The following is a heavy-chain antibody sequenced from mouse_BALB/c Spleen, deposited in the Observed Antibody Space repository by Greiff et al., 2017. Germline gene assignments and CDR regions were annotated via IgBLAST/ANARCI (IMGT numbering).Heavy chain of an antibody. V-gene: IGHV5-17*02. J-gene: IGHJ2*01. CDR1: GFTFSSFG. CDR2: ISSGSSTI. CDR3: ARDGNYRGYFDY. Sequence: EVHLVESGGGLVQPGGSRKLSCAASGFTFSSFGMHWVRQAPEKGLEWVAYISSGSSTIYYADTVKGRFTISRDNPKNTLFLQMTSLRSEDTAMYYCARDGNYRGYFDYWGQGTTLTVSS. D-gene: IGHD2-1*01.